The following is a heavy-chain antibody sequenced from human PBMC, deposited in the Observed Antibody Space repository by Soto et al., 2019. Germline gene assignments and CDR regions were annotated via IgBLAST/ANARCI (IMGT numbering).Heavy chain of an antibody. CDR3: ARHLAVGLVDY. V-gene: IGHV1-18*01. Sequence: QVQLVQSGAEVKKPGASVKVSCKASGYTFTSYGISWVRQAPGQGLEWMGWISAYNGNIKYAQKLQGRVTMTTDTATSTPDLELRSLRPDDTAVYYCARHLAVGLVDYWGQGTLVTVSS. D-gene: IGHD6-19*01. CDR2: ISAYNGNI. CDR1: GYTFTSYG. J-gene: IGHJ4*02.